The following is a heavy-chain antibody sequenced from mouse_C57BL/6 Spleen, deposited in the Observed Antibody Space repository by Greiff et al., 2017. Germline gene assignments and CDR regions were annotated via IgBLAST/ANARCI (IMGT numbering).Heavy chain of an antibody. J-gene: IGHJ3*01. CDR1: GFSFNTYA. CDR2: IRSKSNNYAT. V-gene: IGHV10-1*01. Sequence: EVQLVESGGGLVQPKGSLKLSCAASGFSFNTYAMNWVRQAPGKGLEWVARIRSKSNNYATYYADSVKDRFTISRDDSESMLYLQMNNLKTEDTAMYYGVRRGDGPWFAYWGQGTLVTVSA. D-gene: IGHD3-1*01. CDR3: VRRGDGPWFAY.